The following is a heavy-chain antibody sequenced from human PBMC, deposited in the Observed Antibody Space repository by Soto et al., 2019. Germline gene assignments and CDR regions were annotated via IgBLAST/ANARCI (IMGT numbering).Heavy chain of an antibody. CDR1: GFTFSSYA. J-gene: IGHJ6*02. CDR3: ARDPRIAAAGTNYYYYYYGMDV. Sequence: GSLRLSCAASGFTFSSYAMHWVRQAPGKGLEWVAVISYDGSNKYYADSVKGRFTISRDNSKNTLYLQMNSLRAEDTAVYYCARDPRIAAAGTNYYYYYYGMDVWGQGTTVTVSS. V-gene: IGHV3-30-3*01. CDR2: ISYDGSNK. D-gene: IGHD6-13*01.